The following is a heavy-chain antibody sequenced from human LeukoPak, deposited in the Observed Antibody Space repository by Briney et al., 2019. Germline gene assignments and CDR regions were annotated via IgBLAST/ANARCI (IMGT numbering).Heavy chain of an antibody. D-gene: IGHD3-10*02. CDR1: GGTFSSYA. CDR3: APGTYYYVTAVF. Sequence: GSSVKVSCKASGGTFSSYAISWVRQAPGQGLEWMGRIIPILGIANYAQKFQGRVTITADKSTSTAYMGLSSLRSEDTAVYYCAPGTYYYVTAVFWGQGTLVTVSS. J-gene: IGHJ4*02. V-gene: IGHV1-69*04. CDR2: IIPILGIA.